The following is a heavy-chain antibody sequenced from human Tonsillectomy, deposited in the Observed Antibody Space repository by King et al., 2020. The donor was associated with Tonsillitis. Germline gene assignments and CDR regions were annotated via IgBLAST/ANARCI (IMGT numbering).Heavy chain of an antibody. D-gene: IGHD3-3*02. Sequence: VQLVESGAEVKKPGASVKVSCKASGYTFTSYYMHWVRQAPGQGLEWMGIINPSGGSTIYAQKFQGRVTMTRDTSTSTVYMELSSLRSEDTAVYYCARVLKLGTDFDYWGQGTLVTVSS. J-gene: IGHJ4*02. V-gene: IGHV1-46*01. CDR1: GYTFTSYY. CDR3: ARVLKLGTDFDY. CDR2: INPSGGST.